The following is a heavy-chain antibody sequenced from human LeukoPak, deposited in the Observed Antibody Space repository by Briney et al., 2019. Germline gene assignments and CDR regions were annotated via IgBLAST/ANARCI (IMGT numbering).Heavy chain of an antibody. CDR1: GYTFSIYA. D-gene: IGHD6-13*01. V-gene: IGHV3-23*01. J-gene: IGHJ4*02. Sequence: GGSLRLSCAASGYTFSIYAMSWVRQAPGKGLEWVSAIRGSSGSTYYGDSVKGRFTLSRDNSKNTLYLQMNTLRAEDTAVYYCAKADGSSRPYYFDYWGQGTLVTVSS. CDR2: IRGSSGST. CDR3: AKADGSSRPYYFDY.